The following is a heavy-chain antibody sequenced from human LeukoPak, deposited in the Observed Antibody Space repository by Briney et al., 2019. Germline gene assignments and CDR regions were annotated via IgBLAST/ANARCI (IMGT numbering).Heavy chain of an antibody. CDR3: ARDGTAYVHGY. Sequence: GGSLILSCAASGFTFSSYAMTWVRQAPGKGLEWVSTISGSGGTTYYADSVKGRFTISRDNSKNTLYLQMNSLRAEDTAVYYCARDGTAYVHGYWGQGTLVTVSS. D-gene: IGHD1-1*01. J-gene: IGHJ4*02. CDR2: ISGSGGTT. CDR1: GFTFSSYA. V-gene: IGHV3-23*01.